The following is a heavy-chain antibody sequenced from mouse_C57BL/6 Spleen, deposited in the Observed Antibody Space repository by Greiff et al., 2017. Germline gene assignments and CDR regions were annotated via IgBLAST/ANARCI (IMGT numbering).Heavy chain of an antibody. V-gene: IGHV1-26*01. Sequence: EVQLQQSGPELVKPGASVKISCKASGYTFTDYYMNWVKQSHGKSLEWIGDINPNNGGTSYNQKFKGKATLTVDKSSSTAYMELRILTSEDSAVYYCAPLPWFAYWGQGTLVTVSA. CDR1: GYTFTDYY. CDR2: INPNNGGT. CDR3: APLPWFAY. J-gene: IGHJ3*01. D-gene: IGHD2-12*01.